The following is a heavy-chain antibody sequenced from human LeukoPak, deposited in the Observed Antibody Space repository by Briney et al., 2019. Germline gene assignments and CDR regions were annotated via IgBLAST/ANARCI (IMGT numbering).Heavy chain of an antibody. CDR2: ISAYNGNT. J-gene: IGHJ4*02. CDR3: ARGLITIFGVVTRGPDY. D-gene: IGHD3-3*01. CDR1: GYTFTSYG. V-gene: IGHV1-18*01. Sequence: GASVKVSCKASGYTFTSYGISWVRQAPGQGLEWVGWISAYNGNTNYAQKLQGRVTVTTDTSTSTAYMELRSLRSDDTAVYYCARGLITIFGVVTRGPDYWGQGTLVTVSS.